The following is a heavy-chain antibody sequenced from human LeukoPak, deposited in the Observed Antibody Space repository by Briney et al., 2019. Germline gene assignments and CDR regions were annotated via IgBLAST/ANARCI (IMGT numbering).Heavy chain of an antibody. CDR1: GGSISSSSYY. J-gene: IGHJ5*02. Sequence: SETLSLTCTVSGGSISSSSYYWGWIRQPPGKGLEWIGSIYYSGSTYYNPSLKSRVAISVDTSKNQFSLKLSSVTAADTAVYYCARGSEYCTNGVCYKPGLNWFDPWGQGTLVTVSS. CDR2: IYYSGST. D-gene: IGHD2-8*01. V-gene: IGHV4-39*07. CDR3: ARGSEYCTNGVCYKPGLNWFDP.